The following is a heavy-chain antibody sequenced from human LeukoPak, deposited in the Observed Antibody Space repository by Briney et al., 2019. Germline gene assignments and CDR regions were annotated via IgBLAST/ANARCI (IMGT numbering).Heavy chain of an antibody. CDR3: ANPRGSSGYSPDFDY. Sequence: GGSLRLSCAASGFTFSSYAMSWVRQAPGKGLEWVSAISGSGGSTYYADSVKGRFTISRDNSKNTLYLQMNSLRAEDTAVYYCANPRGSSGYSPDFDYWGRGPLVTVPS. D-gene: IGHD3-22*01. CDR1: GFTFSSYA. CDR2: ISGSGGST. V-gene: IGHV3-23*01. J-gene: IGHJ4*02.